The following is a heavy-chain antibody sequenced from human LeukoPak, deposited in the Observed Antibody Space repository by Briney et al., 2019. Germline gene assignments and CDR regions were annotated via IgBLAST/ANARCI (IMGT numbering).Heavy chain of an antibody. D-gene: IGHD2-2*01. Sequence: GGPFQISGEGSVSPFINYWIGGSGRLPGKGREGMGVIYPGDSDTTNRPSFQGQVSIQADKSISTAYLQWTSLKASDTAMYYCARSSTGWVDAFDIGGQGTMGTVSS. V-gene: IGHV5-51*01. CDR1: VSPFINYW. CDR2: IYPGDSDT. J-gene: IGHJ3*02. CDR3: ARSSTGWVDAFDI.